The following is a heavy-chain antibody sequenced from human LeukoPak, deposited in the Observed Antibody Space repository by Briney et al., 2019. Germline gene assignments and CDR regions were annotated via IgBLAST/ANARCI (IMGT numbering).Heavy chain of an antibody. V-gene: IGHV3-23*01. J-gene: IGHJ6*02. D-gene: IGHD2-15*01. CDR3: AKAAYCSGGSCYGGDYYYYGMDV. CDR2: ISGSGGST. Sequence: GGSLRLSCVGSGFTFSTYAMSWVRQAPGKGLEWVSAISGSGGSTYYADSVKGRFTISRDNSKNTLYLQMNSLRAEDTAVYYCAKAAYCSGGSCYGGDYYYYGMDVWGQGTTVTVSS. CDR1: GFTFSTYA.